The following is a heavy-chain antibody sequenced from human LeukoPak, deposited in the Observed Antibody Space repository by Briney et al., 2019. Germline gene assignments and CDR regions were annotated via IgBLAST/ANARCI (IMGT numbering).Heavy chain of an antibody. Sequence: GASVKVSCKASGYTFTSYDINWVRQASGQGPEWMGGMNPNSGNTVYAQKFQGRVTMTRDTSISTSYMELSSLRSDDTAVYYCARGRTNYFDYWGQGTPVTVSS. CDR3: ARGRTNYFDY. CDR1: GYTFTSYD. CDR2: MNPNSGNT. V-gene: IGHV1-8*01. J-gene: IGHJ4*02.